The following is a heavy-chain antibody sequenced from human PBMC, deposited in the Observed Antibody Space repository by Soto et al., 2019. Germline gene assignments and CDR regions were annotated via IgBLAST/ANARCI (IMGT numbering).Heavy chain of an antibody. CDR3: AKGSGYYRYYFDY. Sequence: ASVKVSCKASGYTFTSYAMRWVRQAPGQRLEWMGWINAGNGNTKYSQKFQGRVTITRDTSASTAYMELSSLRSEDTAVYYCAKGSGYYRYYFDYWGQGTLVTVSS. CDR2: INAGNGNT. J-gene: IGHJ4*02. CDR1: GYTFTSYA. D-gene: IGHD3-22*01. V-gene: IGHV1-3*01.